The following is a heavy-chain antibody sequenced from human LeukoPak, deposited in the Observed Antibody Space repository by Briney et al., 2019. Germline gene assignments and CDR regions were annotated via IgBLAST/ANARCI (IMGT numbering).Heavy chain of an antibody. J-gene: IGHJ6*02. CDR1: GGSFSGYY. V-gene: IGHV4-34*01. CDR2: INHSGST. Sequence: PSETLSLTCAVYGGSFSGYYWSWIRQPPGKGLEWIGEINHSGSTNYNPSLKSRVTISVDTSKNQFSLKLSSVTAADTAVYYCASHQKSYYYYGLDVWGQGTTVTVSS. CDR3: ASHQKSYYYYGLDV. D-gene: IGHD2-2*01.